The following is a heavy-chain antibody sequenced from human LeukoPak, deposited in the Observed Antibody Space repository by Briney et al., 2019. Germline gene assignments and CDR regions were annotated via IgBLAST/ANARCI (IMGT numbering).Heavy chain of an antibody. Sequence: SETLSLTCTVSGGSISSGGYYWSWIRQPPGKGLEWIGTIYYSGSTYYNPSLKSRVTISIDTSKNQFSLNLTSLTAADTAVYYCARRGDVWGKGTTVTVSS. V-gene: IGHV4-39*07. CDR3: ARRGDV. J-gene: IGHJ6*04. CDR2: IYYSGST. CDR1: GGSISSGGYY.